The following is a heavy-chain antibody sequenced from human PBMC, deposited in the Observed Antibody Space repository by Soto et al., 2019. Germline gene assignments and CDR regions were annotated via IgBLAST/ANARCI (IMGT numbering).Heavy chain of an antibody. CDR2: IYKSATT. CDR3: ARGRYCLTGRCFPNWFDS. D-gene: IGHD7-27*01. V-gene: IGHV4-30-4*01. CDR1: GDSISNLDYF. J-gene: IGHJ5*01. Sequence: SETLSLTCSVSGDSISNLDYFWAWIRQPPGQALEYIGYIYKSATTYYNPSFESRVATSVDTSKSQFSLNVTSVTAADTAVYFCARGRYCLTGRCFPNWFDSWGQGALVTVSS.